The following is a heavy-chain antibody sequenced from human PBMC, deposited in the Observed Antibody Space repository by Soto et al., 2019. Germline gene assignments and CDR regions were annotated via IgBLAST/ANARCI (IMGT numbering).Heavy chain of an antibody. CDR3: ARSTHNNLLGGLDA. J-gene: IGHJ5*02. CDR1: GVTRRYYG. D-gene: IGHD1-26*01. V-gene: IGHV3-33*01. Sequence: PGGSLRRSCVASGVTRRYYGVHGVRQSPGKGLEWVALIWNHGNTAYHADSVKGRFTVSRDNSRNTVYLQMNSLRAEDTAVYYCARSTHNNLLGGLDAWRRISLVTVS. CDR2: IWNHGNTA.